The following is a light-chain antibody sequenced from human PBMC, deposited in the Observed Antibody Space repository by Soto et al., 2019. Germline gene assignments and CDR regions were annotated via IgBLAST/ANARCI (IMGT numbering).Light chain of an antibody. Sequence: QSVLTQPPSASGSPGQSVTISCNGTNSDVGGYNYVSWYQQHPGKAPKLMIYGVSKRPSGVPDRFSGSKSGNTASLTVSGLQAEDEADYYCSSYAGSSSFDVFGTGTKVTVL. CDR1: NSDVGGYNY. V-gene: IGLV2-8*01. CDR2: GVS. J-gene: IGLJ1*01. CDR3: SSYAGSSSFDV.